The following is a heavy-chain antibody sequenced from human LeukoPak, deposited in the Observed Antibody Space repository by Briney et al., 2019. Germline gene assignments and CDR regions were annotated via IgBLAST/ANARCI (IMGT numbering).Heavy chain of an antibody. J-gene: IGHJ4*02. V-gene: IGHV2-5*01. Sequence: ESAPTLVKPTPTLTLTCTFSGFSLSTSGVGLGWIPQPPGKALVWLAVIYWNDDKRYSPSLKSRLTITKDTSKIQVVLTMTNMDPVDTATYYCARSPTKNYYFDYWGQGTLVTVSS. D-gene: IGHD2-8*01. CDR1: GFSLSTSGVG. CDR3: ARSPTKNYYFDY. CDR2: IYWNDDK.